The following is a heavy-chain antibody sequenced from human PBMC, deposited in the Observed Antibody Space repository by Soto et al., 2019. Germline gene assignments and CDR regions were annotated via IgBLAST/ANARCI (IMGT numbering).Heavy chain of an antibody. CDR2: ISGSGGST. D-gene: IGHD3-3*01. CDR3: AKVLVGYDFWSGHITNYYFDY. V-gene: IGHV3-23*01. CDR1: GFTFSSYA. Sequence: GGSLRLSCAASGFTFSSYAMSWVRQAPGKGLEWVSAISGSGGSTYYADSVKGRFTISRDNSKNTLYLQMNSLRAEDTAVYYCAKVLVGYDFWSGHITNYYFDYWGQGTLVTV. J-gene: IGHJ4*02.